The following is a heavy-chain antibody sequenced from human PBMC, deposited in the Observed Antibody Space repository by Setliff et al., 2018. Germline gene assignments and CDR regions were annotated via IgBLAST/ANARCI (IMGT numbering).Heavy chain of an antibody. CDR2: INHSGST. V-gene: IGHV4-34*01. J-gene: IGHJ6*03. D-gene: IGHD6-19*01. CDR1: GGTFSDYH. CDR3: ARASSGWYSAYYYYMDV. Sequence: PSETLSLTCAAYGGTFSDYHWTWIRQPPGKGLEWIGEINHSGSTSYNPSLESRVTISIDTSKNQFSLNLTSVTAADTAVYYCARASSGWYSAYYYYMDVWGKGTTVTVSS.